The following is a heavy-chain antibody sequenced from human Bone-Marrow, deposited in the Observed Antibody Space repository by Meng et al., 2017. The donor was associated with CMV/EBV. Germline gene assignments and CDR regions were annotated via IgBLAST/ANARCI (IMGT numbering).Heavy chain of an antibody. V-gene: IGHV4-39*07. CDR2: IYYSGST. D-gene: IGHD3-3*01. Sequence: LRLSCNVSGGSISSSSYFWGWVRQPPGKGLEWIGSIYYSGSTYYNSSLKSRVTISVDTSKNQFSLKLSSVTAADTAVYYCARESGSYDFWSGYYSPGWFDPWGQGTLVTVSS. J-gene: IGHJ5*02. CDR3: ARESGSYDFWSGYYSPGWFDP. CDR1: GGSISSSSYF.